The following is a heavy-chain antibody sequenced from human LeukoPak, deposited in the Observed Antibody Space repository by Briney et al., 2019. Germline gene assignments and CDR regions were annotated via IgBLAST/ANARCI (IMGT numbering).Heavy chain of an antibody. CDR2: ITSSGSYM. D-gene: IGHD2-8*01. Sequence: GGSLRLSCAASGLSFSTYSMNWVRQAPGKGLEWVSSITSSGSYMYYADSVKGRFTISRDNAKNSLYLLMDSLRAEDTAVYYCATEWGSCTNGVCDVVSGRGRDYWGQGTLVTVSS. V-gene: IGHV3-21*01. CDR1: GLSFSTYS. J-gene: IGHJ4*02. CDR3: ATEWGSCTNGVCDVVSGRGRDY.